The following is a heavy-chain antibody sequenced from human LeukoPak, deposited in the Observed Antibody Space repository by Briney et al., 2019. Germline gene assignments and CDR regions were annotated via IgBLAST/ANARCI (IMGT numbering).Heavy chain of an antibody. CDR2: ISSSGSTI. CDR1: GFTFSSYE. D-gene: IGHD6-13*01. CDR3: ARVGSMYSSSWYYFDD. J-gene: IGHJ4*02. Sequence: PGGSLRLSCAASGFTFSSYEMNWVRQAPGKGLEWVSYISSSGSTIYYADSVKGRFTISRDNAKNSLYLQMNSLRAEDTAVYYCARVGSMYSSSWYYFDDWGQGTLVTVSS. V-gene: IGHV3-48*03.